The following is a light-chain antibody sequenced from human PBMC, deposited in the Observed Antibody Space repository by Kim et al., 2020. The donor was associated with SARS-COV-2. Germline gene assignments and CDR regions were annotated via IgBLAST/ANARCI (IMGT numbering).Light chain of an antibody. CDR1: QSVGSS. CDR2: DAS. J-gene: IGKJ4*01. Sequence: SPGEGATPSSRASQSVGSSLAGYQQKPARPPSLLIIDASTRATGVPAGFTGSGSGTEFTLTTSSLQSEDFAVYYCQQYYTWSALTFGGGTKVDIK. V-gene: IGKV3D-15*01. CDR3: QQYYTWSALT.